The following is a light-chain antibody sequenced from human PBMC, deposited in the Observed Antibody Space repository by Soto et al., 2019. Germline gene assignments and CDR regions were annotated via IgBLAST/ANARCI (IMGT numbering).Light chain of an antibody. Sequence: DLQMTQSPSSLSASVGDRVTITCRASQNIYNYLNWYQQKPGKAPKLLIYAASSLQSGVPSRFSGSGSGTDFTLTISSLHPEDFATYYCQQSYSTPCTFGQGTKVEIK. CDR1: QNIYNY. CDR3: QQSYSTPCT. J-gene: IGKJ1*01. V-gene: IGKV1-39*01. CDR2: AAS.